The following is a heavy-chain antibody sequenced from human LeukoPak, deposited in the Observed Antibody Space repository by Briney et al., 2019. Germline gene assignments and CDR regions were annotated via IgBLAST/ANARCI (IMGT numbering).Heavy chain of an antibody. CDR2: IYYSGST. CDR1: GVSITSGGYY. J-gene: IGHJ4*02. D-gene: IGHD3-22*01. CDR3: ARAYYYYDNSPSSKFDY. Sequence: PSETLSLTCTVSGVSITSGGYYWSWIRPLPGKGLEWIGYIYYSGSTYYNPSLKSRVTISVDTSKNQFSLKLSSVTAADTAVYYCARAYYYYDNSPSSKFDYWGQGTLVTVSS. V-gene: IGHV4-31*03.